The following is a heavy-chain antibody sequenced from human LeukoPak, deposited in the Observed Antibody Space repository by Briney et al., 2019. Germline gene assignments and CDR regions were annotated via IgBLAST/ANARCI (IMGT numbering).Heavy chain of an antibody. CDR2: INWNSGTI. Sequence: GGSLRLSCAASGFIFSSYNMNWVRQAPGKGLEWVSGINWNSGTIDYADSVKGRFTISRDSAKNSLYLQMNSLRAEDTALYYCARDGDPHWGQGTLVTVSS. D-gene: IGHD3-10*01. CDR1: GFIFSSYN. V-gene: IGHV3-9*01. CDR3: ARDGDPH. J-gene: IGHJ4*02.